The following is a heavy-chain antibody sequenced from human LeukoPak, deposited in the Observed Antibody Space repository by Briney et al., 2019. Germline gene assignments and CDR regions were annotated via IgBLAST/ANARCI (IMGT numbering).Heavy chain of an antibody. CDR3: ARVDEDIVVVPAAINY. Sequence: PGGSLRLSCAASGFTFSSYSMNWVRQAPGRGLEWVSSISSSSSYIYYADSVKGRFTISRDNAKNSLYLQMNSLRAEDTAVYYCARVDEDIVVVPAAINYWGQGTLVTVSS. CDR1: GFTFSSYS. V-gene: IGHV3-21*01. D-gene: IGHD2-2*02. J-gene: IGHJ4*02. CDR2: ISSSSSYI.